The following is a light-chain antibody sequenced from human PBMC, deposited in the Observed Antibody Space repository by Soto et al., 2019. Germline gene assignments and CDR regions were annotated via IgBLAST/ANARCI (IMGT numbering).Light chain of an antibody. CDR3: QQYDSYSWT. Sequence: DIQMTQSPSTLSASVGDRVTITCRASRSISNWVAWYQQKPGKAPKLLISDASDLERGVPSRFSGTGSGTEFTLTISSLQPDDFATYYCQQYDSYSWTFGQGTKVDIK. CDR2: DAS. CDR1: RSISNW. V-gene: IGKV1-5*01. J-gene: IGKJ1*01.